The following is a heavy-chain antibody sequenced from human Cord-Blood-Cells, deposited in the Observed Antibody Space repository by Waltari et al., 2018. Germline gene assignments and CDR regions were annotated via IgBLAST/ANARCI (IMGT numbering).Heavy chain of an antibody. Sequence: EVQLVQSGAEVKKPGESLKISCKGSGYSFTSYWIGRVRPLPGKGLEWMGIIYPGDSDTRYSPSFQGQVTISADKSISTAYLQWSSLKASDTAMYYCARHKTPSYYYYYYMDVWGKGTTVTVSS. V-gene: IGHV5-51*01. J-gene: IGHJ6*03. CDR1: GYSFTSYW. CDR2: IYPGDSDT. CDR3: ARHKTPSYYYYYYMDV.